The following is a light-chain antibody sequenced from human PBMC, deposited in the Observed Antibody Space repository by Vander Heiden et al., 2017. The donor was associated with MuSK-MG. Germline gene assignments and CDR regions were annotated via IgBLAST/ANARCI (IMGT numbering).Light chain of an antibody. Sequence: QSVLTQPPSVSGAPGQTVTIPCTGSSSNSGAPYAVHWYQPRPGTAPNLLIYGNSNRPLGVPDRFSGSKSGSSASLTITGLRADDEADYYCQSYDNRLTGSGVLGPGTEVTVL. CDR1: SSNSGAPYA. CDR2: GNS. J-gene: IGLJ1*01. V-gene: IGLV1-40*01. CDR3: QSYDNRLTGSGV.